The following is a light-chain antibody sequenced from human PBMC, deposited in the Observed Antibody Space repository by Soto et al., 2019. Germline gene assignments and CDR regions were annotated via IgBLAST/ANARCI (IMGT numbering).Light chain of an antibody. J-gene: IGLJ2*01. CDR3: SSYTTSSPYVV. CDR2: EVD. V-gene: IGLV2-14*01. CDR1: SSDVGGHNY. Sequence: QSVLTQPASVSGSPGQSITFSCSGTSSDVGGHNYVSWYQQHPGRAPKLMIYEVDNRPSGISNRFSGSKSGNTASLTISGLQAEDEADYYCSSYTTSSPYVVFGGGTQLTVL.